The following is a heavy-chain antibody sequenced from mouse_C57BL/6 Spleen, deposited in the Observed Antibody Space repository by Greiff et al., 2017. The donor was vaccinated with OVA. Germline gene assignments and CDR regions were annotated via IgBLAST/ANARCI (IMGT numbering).Heavy chain of an antibody. CDR2: ISSGSSTI. D-gene: IGHD2-3*01. Sequence: EVKLMESGGGLVKPGGSLKLSCAASGFTFSDYGMHWVRQAPEKGLEWVAYISSGSSTIYSADTVKGRFTISRENAKNTLFLQMTSLRSEDTAMYYCARGRWLPGVDYWGQGTTLTVSS. CDR3: ARGRWLPGVDY. CDR1: GFTFSDYG. J-gene: IGHJ2*01. V-gene: IGHV5-17*01.